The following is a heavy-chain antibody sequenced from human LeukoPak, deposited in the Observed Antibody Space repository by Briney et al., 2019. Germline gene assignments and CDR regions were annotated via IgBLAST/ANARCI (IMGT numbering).Heavy chain of an antibody. CDR2: IWYDGSNK. CDR1: GFTFSSYG. Sequence: GGSLRLSCAASGFTFSSYGTHWVRQAPGKGLEWVAVIWYDGSNKYYADSVKGRFTISRDNSKNTLYLQMNSLRAEDTAVYYCARGIGSSSGILGYWGQGTLVTVSS. J-gene: IGHJ4*02. V-gene: IGHV3-33*01. CDR3: ARGIGSSSGILGY. D-gene: IGHD6-6*01.